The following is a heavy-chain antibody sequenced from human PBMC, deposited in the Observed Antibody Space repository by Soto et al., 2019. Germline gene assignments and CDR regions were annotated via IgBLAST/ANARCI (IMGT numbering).Heavy chain of an antibody. CDR3: ARHIGVTGTRGFDY. Sequence: QVQLQESGPGLVKPSGTVSLTCAVSGASISDNNWWSWVRQPPGKGLEWIGEVVHWGTTNYNPSLMSRVTISMDKSKNQISLTLSSVTAAASALYYCARHIGVTGTRGFDYWGQGTLVTVSS. D-gene: IGHD6-19*01. CDR1: GASISDNNW. J-gene: IGHJ4*02. CDR2: VVHWGTT. V-gene: IGHV4-4*02.